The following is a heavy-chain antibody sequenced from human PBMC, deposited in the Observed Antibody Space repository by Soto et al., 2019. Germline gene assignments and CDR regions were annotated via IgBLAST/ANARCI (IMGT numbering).Heavy chain of an antibody. J-gene: IGHJ1*01. Sequence: SVKVSCKASGGTFSGYAINWVRQAPGQGLEWMGGIIPVLGITNYAQKFQGRITIAADESTGTAHMDLRSLSSEDTAVYYCAKDPRSITGTTSTEDFQHWGQGTLVTVSS. V-gene: IGHV1-69*13. D-gene: IGHD1-20*01. CDR2: IIPVLGIT. CDR3: AKDPRSITGTTSTEDFQH. CDR1: GGTFSGYA.